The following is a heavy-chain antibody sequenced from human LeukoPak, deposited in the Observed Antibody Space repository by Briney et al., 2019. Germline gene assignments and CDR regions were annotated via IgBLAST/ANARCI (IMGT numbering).Heavy chain of an antibody. CDR2: IYTSGST. Sequence: SETLSLTCTVSGGSISSYYWSWIRQPAGKGLEWIGRIYTSGSTNYNPSLRSRVTMSVDTSKNQFSLKLSSVTAADTAVYYCARDVDSRTTIFGVVGYFDLWGRGTLVTVSS. D-gene: IGHD3-3*01. CDR1: GGSISSYY. CDR3: ARDVDSRTTIFGVVGYFDL. J-gene: IGHJ2*01. V-gene: IGHV4-4*07.